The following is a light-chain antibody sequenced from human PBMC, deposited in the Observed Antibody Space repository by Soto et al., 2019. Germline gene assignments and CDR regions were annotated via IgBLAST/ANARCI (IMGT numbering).Light chain of an antibody. Sequence: HFTHSRSTQPASVGTRLTSTGRASQSISSWLAWYQQKQGKAPKIMIYDGSSLVSGVPSRFSGNGSGTEGTITISSLQNDDVATYDGQHSNSYSEAFGQGTKVDI. CDR1: QSISSW. V-gene: IGKV1-5*01. CDR2: DGS. CDR3: QHSNSYSEA. J-gene: IGKJ1*01.